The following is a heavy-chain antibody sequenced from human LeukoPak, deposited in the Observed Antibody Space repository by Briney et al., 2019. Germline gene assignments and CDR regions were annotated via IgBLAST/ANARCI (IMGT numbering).Heavy chain of an antibody. Sequence: SETLSLTCAVYGGSFSGYCWSWIGQPPGKGLEWIGEINHSGSTNYNPSLKSRVTISVDTSKNQFSLKLSSVTAADTAVYYCARYESWFGELWFDYWGRGTLVTVSS. D-gene: IGHD3-10*01. CDR3: ARYESWFGELWFDY. CDR1: GGSFSGYC. CDR2: INHSGST. J-gene: IGHJ4*02. V-gene: IGHV4-34*01.